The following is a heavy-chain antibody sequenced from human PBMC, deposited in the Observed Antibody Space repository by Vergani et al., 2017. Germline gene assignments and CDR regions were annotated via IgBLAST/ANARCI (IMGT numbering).Heavy chain of an antibody. D-gene: IGHD4-17*01. Sequence: EVQLLESGGGLVQPGGSLRLSCAASGFTFSCYAMSWVRQAPGKGLEWVSVIYSGGSSTYYADSVKGRFTISRDNSKNTLYLQMNSLRAEDTAVYYCAKDASTVTTTPYFDYWGQGTLVTVSS. J-gene: IGHJ4*02. CDR2: IYSGGSST. V-gene: IGHV3-23*03. CDR3: AKDASTVTTTPYFDY. CDR1: GFTFSCYA.